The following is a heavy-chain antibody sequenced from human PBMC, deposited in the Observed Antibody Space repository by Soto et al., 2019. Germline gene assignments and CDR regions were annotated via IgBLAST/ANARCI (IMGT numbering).Heavy chain of an antibody. Sequence: GGSLRLSCTASRFTFSSYAMSWVRQAPGKGLEWVSAISNSGGSTYYADSVKGRFTISRDNSKNTLYLQMNSLRAEDTAVYYCRSLSVLNAPYYYYMDVWGKGTTVTVSS. D-gene: IGHD1-1*01. CDR1: RFTFSSYA. J-gene: IGHJ6*03. V-gene: IGHV3-23*01. CDR2: ISNSGGST. CDR3: RSLSVLNAPYYYYMDV.